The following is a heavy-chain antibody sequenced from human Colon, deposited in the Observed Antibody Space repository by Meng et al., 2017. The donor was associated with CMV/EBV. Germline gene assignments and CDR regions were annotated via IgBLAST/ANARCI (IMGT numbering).Heavy chain of an antibody. Sequence: GGSLRLSCAASGFTFSSFTMTWVRQAPGKGLEWVSTIDSSDRTYYADSVQGRFTISRDKSKNTLHLQINSLRAEDTAVYYCAKSLVDTAMDLDEWSQETLVTVSS. D-gene: IGHD5-18*01. CDR3: AKSLVDTAMDLDE. CDR1: GFTFSSFT. J-gene: IGHJ4*01. V-gene: IGHV3-23*01. CDR2: IDSSDRT.